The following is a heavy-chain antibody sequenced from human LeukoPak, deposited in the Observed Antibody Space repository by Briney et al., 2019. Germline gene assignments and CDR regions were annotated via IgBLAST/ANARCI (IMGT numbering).Heavy chain of an antibody. CDR2: IYPGDSDT. D-gene: IGHD1-26*01. Sequence: GASLKISXKGSGYSFTSYWIGWVRQMPGKGLEWMGIIYPGDSDTRYSPSFQGQVTISADKSISTAYLQWSSLKASDTAMYYCARRDPGGSYNDAFDIWGQGTMVTVSS. V-gene: IGHV5-51*01. J-gene: IGHJ3*02. CDR3: ARRDPGGSYNDAFDI. CDR1: GYSFTSYW.